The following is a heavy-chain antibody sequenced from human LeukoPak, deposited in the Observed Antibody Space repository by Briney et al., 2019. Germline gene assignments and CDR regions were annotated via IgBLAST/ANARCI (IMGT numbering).Heavy chain of an antibody. J-gene: IGHJ6*03. CDR2: ITAYDGNT. CDR3: ARTRRPNTAMVYYYYYYMHV. V-gene: IGHV1-18*01. CDR1: GYTFTSYG. D-gene: IGHD5-18*01. Sequence: ASVKVSCKASGYTFTSYGISWVRQAPGQGLEWMGWITAYDGNTNSAQKLQDRLTMTTDTSTSTAYMELRSLRSDDTAVYYCARTRRPNTAMVYYYYYYMHVWGKGTTVTVSS.